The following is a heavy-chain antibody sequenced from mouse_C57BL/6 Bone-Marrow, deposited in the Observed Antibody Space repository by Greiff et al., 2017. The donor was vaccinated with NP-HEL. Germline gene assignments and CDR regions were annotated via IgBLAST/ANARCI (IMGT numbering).Heavy chain of an antibody. CDR2: IDPSDSYT. V-gene: IGHV1-69*01. Sequence: VQLQQPGAELVMPGASVKLSCKASGYTFTSYWMHWVKQRPGQGLEWIGEIDPSDSYTNYNQKFKGKSTLTVDKSSSPAYMQLSSLTSEDSAVYYCARGGGYGSSPYWYFDVWGTGTTVTVSS. D-gene: IGHD1-1*01. CDR3: ARGGGYGSSPYWYFDV. CDR1: GYTFTSYW. J-gene: IGHJ1*03.